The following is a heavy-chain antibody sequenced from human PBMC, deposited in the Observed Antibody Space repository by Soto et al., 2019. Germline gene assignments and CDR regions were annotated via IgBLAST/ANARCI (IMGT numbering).Heavy chain of an antibody. CDR1: GFSLTTNGEG. D-gene: IGHD3-10*01. Sequence: QITLKESGPTLVTPTQTLTLTCIFSGFSLTTNGEGVGWIRQPPGKSLEWLALIYWDDANRYNSLLKSRLTITKDTSKNQVVLTMTNMDTTDTATYYCAHRRARTSGRDDAYDIWGQRTVVTVAS. J-gene: IGHJ3*02. V-gene: IGHV2-5*02. CDR3: AHRRARTSGRDDAYDI. CDR2: IYWDDAN.